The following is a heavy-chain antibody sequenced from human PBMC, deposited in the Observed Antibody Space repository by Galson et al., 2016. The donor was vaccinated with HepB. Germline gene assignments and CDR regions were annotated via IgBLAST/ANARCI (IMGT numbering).Heavy chain of an antibody. CDR1: GYTFTSYS. J-gene: IGHJ4*02. V-gene: IGHV1-46*01. CDR2: INPSEGAT. CDR3: ARDPVVEWFGELFFFDY. Sequence: SGYTFTSYSIHWLRQAPGQGLEWMGIINPSEGATSYTQKFQDRVTMTSDTSTNTVYMELSSLTSDDTAIYYCARDPVVEWFGELFFFDYWGQGTLVIVSS. D-gene: IGHD3-10*01.